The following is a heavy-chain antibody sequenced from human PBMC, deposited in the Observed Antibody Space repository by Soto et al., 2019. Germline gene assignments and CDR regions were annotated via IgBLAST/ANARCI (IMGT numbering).Heavy chain of an antibody. CDR2: ISSYGSET. J-gene: IGHJ6*02. CDR3: ASNYAYAEGYYWYGIDV. D-gene: IGHD3-16*01. V-gene: IGHV3-74*01. CDR1: GFTFSRYG. Sequence: EVQLVESGGGLVLPGGSLRLSCAASGFTFSRYGMHWVRQAPGKGLVWVSRISSYGSETHYADSVKGRFTISRDNAKNTLYLQMKSLRADDTAVYYCASNYAYAEGYYWYGIDVWGQGTTVIVSS.